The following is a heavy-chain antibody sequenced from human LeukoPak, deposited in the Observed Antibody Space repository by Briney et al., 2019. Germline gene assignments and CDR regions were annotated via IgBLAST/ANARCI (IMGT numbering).Heavy chain of an antibody. CDR3: ARGGGGTYDSSGYYYVGVRSGFDS. Sequence: ASVKVSCKASGYTSTGYYMHWVRQAPGQGLEWMGWINPNSDGTNYAQKFQGRVTMTRDTSISTAYMELSRLRSDDTAVYYCARGGGGTYDSSGYYYVGVRSGFDSWGQGTLVTVSS. J-gene: IGHJ4*02. V-gene: IGHV1-2*02. CDR1: GYTSTGYY. CDR2: INPNSDGT. D-gene: IGHD3-22*01.